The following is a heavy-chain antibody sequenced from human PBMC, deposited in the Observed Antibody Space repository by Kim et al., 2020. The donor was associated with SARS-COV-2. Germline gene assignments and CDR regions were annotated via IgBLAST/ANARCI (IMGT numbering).Heavy chain of an antibody. V-gene: IGHV4-31*03. CDR2: IYYSGST. CDR3: ARDGIAAAGTAFDY. J-gene: IGHJ4*02. CDR1: GGSISSGGYY. Sequence: SETLSLTCTVSGGSISSGGYYWSWIRQHPGKGLEWIGYIYYSGSTYYNPSLKSRVTISVDTSKNQFSLKLSSVTAADTAVYYCARDGIAAAGTAFDYWGQGTLVTVSS. D-gene: IGHD6-13*01.